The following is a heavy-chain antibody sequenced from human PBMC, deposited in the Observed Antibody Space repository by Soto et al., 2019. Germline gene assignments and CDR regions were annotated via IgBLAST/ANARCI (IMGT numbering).Heavy chain of an antibody. Sequence: SVKVSCKASGGTFSSYAISWVRQAPGQGLEWMGGILPIFGTANYAQQFQGRVTITADKSTSTAYMELSSLRSEDTAVYYCAIPGSSYGSYYYYGMDVWGQGTTVTVSS. V-gene: IGHV1-69*06. CDR2: ILPIFGTA. D-gene: IGHD5-18*01. J-gene: IGHJ6*02. CDR3: AIPGSSYGSYYYYGMDV. CDR1: GGTFSSYA.